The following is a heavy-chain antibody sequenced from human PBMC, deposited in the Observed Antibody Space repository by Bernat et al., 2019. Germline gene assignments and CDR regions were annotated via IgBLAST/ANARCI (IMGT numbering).Heavy chain of an antibody. CDR3: ASLLLSIAAAGTGYGMDV. J-gene: IGHJ6*02. D-gene: IGHD6-13*01. CDR1: GGTFSSYT. CDR2: IIPILGIA. V-gene: IGHV1-69*02. Sequence: QVQLVQSGAEVKKPGSSVKVSCKASGGTFSSYTISWVRQAPGQGLEWMGRIIPILGIANYAQKFQGRVTITADKSTSTAYMELSSLRSEDTAVYYCASLLLSIAAAGTGYGMDVWGQGTTVTVSS.